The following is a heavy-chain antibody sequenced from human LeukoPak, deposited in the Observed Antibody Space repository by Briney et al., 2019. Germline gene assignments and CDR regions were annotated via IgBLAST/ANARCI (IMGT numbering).Heavy chain of an antibody. J-gene: IGHJ4*02. Sequence: SETLSLTCSVSGGSISSFYWSWIRQPAGKGLEWIGRIYTSGSTNYNPSLKSRVTMSVDTSKNQFSLKLSSVTAADTAVYYCAREVVVAATYDYWGQGTLVTVSS. CDR3: AREVVVAATYDY. CDR1: GGSISSFY. CDR2: IYTSGST. V-gene: IGHV4-4*07. D-gene: IGHD2-15*01.